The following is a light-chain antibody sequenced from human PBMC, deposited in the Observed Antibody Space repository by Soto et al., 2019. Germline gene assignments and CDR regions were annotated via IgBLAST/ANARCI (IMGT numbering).Light chain of an antibody. CDR1: QSISSY. Sequence: DIQMTQSPSSLSASVGDRVTITCRASQSISSYLNWYQQKPGKAPKLLIYAASSLQSGVPSRFSGSGSGTDFTLTISSLQPEDFATYYCPQSYSTPRIFTFGPGTKVDIK. CDR3: PQSYSTPRIFT. CDR2: AAS. V-gene: IGKV1-39*01. J-gene: IGKJ3*01.